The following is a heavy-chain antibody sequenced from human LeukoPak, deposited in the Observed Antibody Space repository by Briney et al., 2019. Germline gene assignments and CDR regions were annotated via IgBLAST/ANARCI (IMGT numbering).Heavy chain of an antibody. CDR2: ISGSGGST. J-gene: IGHJ4*02. CDR1: GFTFSNYW. V-gene: IGHV3-23*01. Sequence: PGGSLRLSCAASGFTFSNYWMHWVRQAPGKGLEWVSAISGSGGSTYYADSVKGRFTISRDNSKNTLYLQMNSLRAEDTAVYYCAKGPYYGSGGTIDYWGQGTLVTVSS. D-gene: IGHD3-10*01. CDR3: AKGPYYGSGGTIDY.